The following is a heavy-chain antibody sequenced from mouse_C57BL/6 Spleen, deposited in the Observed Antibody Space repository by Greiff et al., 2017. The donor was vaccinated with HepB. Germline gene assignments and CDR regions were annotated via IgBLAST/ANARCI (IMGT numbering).Heavy chain of an antibody. Sequence: VKLQQPGTELVKPGASVKLSCKASGYTFTSYWMHWVKQRPGQGLEWIGNINPSNGGTNYNEKFKSKATLTVDKSSSTAYMQLSSLTSEDSAVYYCAYYSNPEGYFDVWGTGTTVTVSS. CDR3: AYYSNPEGYFDV. CDR1: GYTFTSYW. J-gene: IGHJ1*03. D-gene: IGHD2-5*01. V-gene: IGHV1-53*01. CDR2: INPSNGGT.